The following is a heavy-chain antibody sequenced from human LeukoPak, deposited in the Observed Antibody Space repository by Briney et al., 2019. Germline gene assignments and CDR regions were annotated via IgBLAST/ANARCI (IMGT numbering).Heavy chain of an antibody. J-gene: IGHJ4*02. CDR2: IYTSGST. V-gene: IGHV4-4*09. CDR1: GGSISSYY. CDR3: ARHQRNYLDY. Sequence: SETLSLTCTVSGGSISSYYWSWIRQPPGKGLEWIGYIYTSGSTNYNPSLKSRVPISVDTSKNQFSLKLSSVTAADTAVYYCARHQRNYLDYWGQGTLVTVSS.